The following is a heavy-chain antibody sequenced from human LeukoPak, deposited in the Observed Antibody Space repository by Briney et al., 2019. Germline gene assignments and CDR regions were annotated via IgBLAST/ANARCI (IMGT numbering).Heavy chain of an antibody. J-gene: IGHJ6*03. CDR2: IYTSGST. D-gene: IGHD6-13*01. CDR3: ARDFTAAGYYYFMDV. V-gene: IGHV4-4*07. Sequence: PSETLSLTCTVSGGSISSYYWSWIRQPAGKGLEWIGRIYTSGSTYYNPYLKSRVTISVDTSKNHFSLKLSSVTAADTAVYYCARDFTAAGYYYFMDVWGKGTTVTVSS. CDR1: GGSISSYY.